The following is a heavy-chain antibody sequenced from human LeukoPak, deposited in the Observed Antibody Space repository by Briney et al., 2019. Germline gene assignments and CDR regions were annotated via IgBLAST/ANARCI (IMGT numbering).Heavy chain of an antibody. V-gene: IGHV1-18*01. CDR1: GYKFTNYG. CDR2: ISPYNGNT. D-gene: IGHD3-16*01. J-gene: IGHJ4*02. Sequence: GASVKVSCKASGYKFTNYGISWVRQAPGQGLEWMGWISPYNGNTIYAQKLQGRVTMTTDTSTSTAYMELRSLRSDDTAVYYCARDNDSRDPPHFDYWGQGTLVTVSS. CDR3: ARDNDSRDPPHFDY.